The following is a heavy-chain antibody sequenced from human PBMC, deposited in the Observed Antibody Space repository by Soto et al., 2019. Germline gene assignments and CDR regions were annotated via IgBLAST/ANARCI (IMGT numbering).Heavy chain of an antibody. D-gene: IGHD2-2*01. J-gene: IGHJ4*02. CDR2: IIPIFGTA. Sequence: QVQLVQSGAEVKKPGSSVKVSCKASGGTFSSYAISWVRQAPGQGLEWMGGIIPIFGTANYAQKFQGRVTITADESTSTAYMELRSLRSDDTAVYYCASAHPGYCSSTSCSLTRLYYWGQGTLVTVSS. V-gene: IGHV1-69*01. CDR3: ASAHPGYCSSTSCSLTRLYY. CDR1: GGTFSSYA.